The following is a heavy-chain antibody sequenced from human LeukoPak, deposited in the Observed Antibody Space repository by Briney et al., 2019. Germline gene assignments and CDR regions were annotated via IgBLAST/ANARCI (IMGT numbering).Heavy chain of an antibody. J-gene: IGHJ5*02. CDR1: GGSFSGYY. D-gene: IGHD2-2*01. CDR3: ARRGPYRDIVVVPAAARNWFDP. V-gene: IGHV4-34*01. CDR2: INHSGST. Sequence: SETLSLTCAVYGGSFSGYYWSWIRQPPGKGLEWIGEINHSGSTNYNPSLKSRVTISGDTSKNQFSLKLSSVTAADTAVYYCARRGPYRDIVVVPAAARNWFDPWGQGTLVTVSS.